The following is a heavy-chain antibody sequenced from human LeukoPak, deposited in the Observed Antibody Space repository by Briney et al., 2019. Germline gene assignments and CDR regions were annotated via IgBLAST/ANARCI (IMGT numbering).Heavy chain of an antibody. CDR2: IYYIGST. J-gene: IGHJ5*02. D-gene: IGHD3-10*01. V-gene: IGHV4-39*07. CDR3: ARDNYYGSGSYYNVFKWFDP. Sequence: SETLSLTRTVSGGSINNSSYYWGWVRQPPGKGLEWLGSIYYIGSTYYNPSLKSRITISVDSSKNQFSLKLSSVTAADTAVYHCARDNYYGSGSYYNVFKWFDPWGQGTLVTVSS. CDR1: GGSINNSSYY.